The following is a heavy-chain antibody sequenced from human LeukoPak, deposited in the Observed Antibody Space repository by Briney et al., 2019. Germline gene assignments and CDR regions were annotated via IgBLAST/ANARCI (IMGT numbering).Heavy chain of an antibody. Sequence: GGSLRLSCAASGFILSSYGMHWVRQDPGKGLEWVAFIRYDGTNKYYADSVKGRFTISRDNSKNTLYLQMNSLRAEDTAVYYCAKDRSGSYSQGLDYWGQGTLVTVSS. V-gene: IGHV3-30*02. D-gene: IGHD1-26*01. CDR2: IRYDGTNK. CDR1: GFILSSYG. CDR3: AKDRSGSYSQGLDY. J-gene: IGHJ4*02.